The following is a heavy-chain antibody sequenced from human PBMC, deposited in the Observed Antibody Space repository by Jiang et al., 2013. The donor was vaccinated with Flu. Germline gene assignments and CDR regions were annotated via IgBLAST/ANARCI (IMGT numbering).Heavy chain of an antibody. J-gene: IGHJ6*02. V-gene: IGHV1-69*04. CDR1: GGTFSSYA. Sequence: GAEVKKPGSSVKVSCKASGGTFSSYAISWVRRAPGQGLEWMGRIIPILGIANYAQKFQGRVTITADKSTSTAYMELSSLRSEDTAVYYCARDNKGPLFLEWFGGMDVWGQGTTVTVSS. D-gene: IGHD3-3*01. CDR3: ARDNKGPLFLEWFGGMDV. CDR2: IIPILGIA.